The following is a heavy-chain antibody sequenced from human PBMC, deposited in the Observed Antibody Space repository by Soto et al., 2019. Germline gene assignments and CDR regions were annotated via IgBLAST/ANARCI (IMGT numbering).Heavy chain of an antibody. CDR3: XXXPQRALTEEMARS. CDR1: GFTVGSAW. D-gene: IGHD2-21*02. V-gene: IGHV3-15*07. CDR2: IKSKVDGGTT. J-gene: IGHJ5*02. Sequence: EVQLVESGGGLVKPGGSLRLGCEVSGFTVGSAWMNWVRQAPGKGLVWVGRIKSKVDGGTTDYAEPVKGRFTISIEDXXXXXXXXXXXXXXXXXXXXXXXXXPQRALTEEMARSWGQGTLVTVSS.